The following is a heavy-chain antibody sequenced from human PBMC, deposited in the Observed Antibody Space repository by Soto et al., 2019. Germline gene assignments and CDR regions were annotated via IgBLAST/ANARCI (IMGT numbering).Heavy chain of an antibody. D-gene: IGHD2-15*01. CDR1: GGSISSYY. CDR3: ARGSSCSGGSCYSGGDNWFDP. J-gene: IGHJ5*02. Sequence: SETLSLTCTVSGGSISSYYWSWIRQPPGKGLELIGYIYYSGSTNYNPSLKSRVTISVDTSKNQFSLKLSSVTAADTAVYYCARGSSCSGGSCYSGGDNWFDPWGQGTLVTVPQ. CDR2: IYYSGST. V-gene: IGHV4-59*01.